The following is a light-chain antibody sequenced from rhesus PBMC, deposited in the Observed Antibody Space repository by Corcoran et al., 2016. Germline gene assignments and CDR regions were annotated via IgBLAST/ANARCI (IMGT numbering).Light chain of an antibody. Sequence: IQMTQSPSSLSASVGDRVTMTCRARQGISNYLSWYQQKPGKPPKRLSYVASSLESGVPSRFSGSGSGTAFTVTISSLHPGDFAAYSCLQGYNTPPSFGQGTKVEIK. CDR2: VAS. CDR1: QGISNY. CDR3: LQGYNTPPS. J-gene: IGKJ2*01. V-gene: IGKV1-36*02.